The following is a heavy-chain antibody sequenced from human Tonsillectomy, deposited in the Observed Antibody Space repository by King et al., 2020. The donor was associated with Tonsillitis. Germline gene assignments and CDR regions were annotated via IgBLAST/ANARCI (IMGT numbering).Heavy chain of an antibody. CDR3: ATNAVGSDVSAYRDFRH. CDR1: GDTFTGHF. J-gene: IGHJ1*01. D-gene: IGHD3-16*01. V-gene: IGHV1-2*02. CDR2: INPKSVDT. Sequence: QLVQSGAELRKPGASVTVSGRTSGDTFTGHFVHWVRQAPGQGLEWMGWINPKSVDTNYVKKFQGRVTLSGDVSITTAYMGLRSLRPDDTAVYYCATNAVGSDVSAYRDFRHWGQGTLVTVSS.